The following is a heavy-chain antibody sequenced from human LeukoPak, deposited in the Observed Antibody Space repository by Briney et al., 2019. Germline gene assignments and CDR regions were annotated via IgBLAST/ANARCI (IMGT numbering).Heavy chain of an antibody. CDR2: ISSSSSYI. Sequence: GGSLRLSCAASGFTFSSYSMNWVRQAPGKGLEWVSSISSSSSYIYHADSVKGRFTIPRDNAKNSLYLQMNSLRAEDTAVYYCAREIRITDYYYGMDVWGQGTTVTVSS. D-gene: IGHD3-10*01. V-gene: IGHV3-21*01. CDR1: GFTFSSYS. CDR3: AREIRITDYYYGMDV. J-gene: IGHJ6*02.